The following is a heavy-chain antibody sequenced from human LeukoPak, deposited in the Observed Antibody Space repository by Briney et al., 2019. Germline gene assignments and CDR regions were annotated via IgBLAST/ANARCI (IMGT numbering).Heavy chain of an antibody. CDR2: IIPILGIA. V-gene: IGHV1-69*04. CDR3: ARDSNYGSGTYYYYYYGMDV. Sequence: GASVKVSCKASGGTFGSYAISWVRQAPGQGLEWMGRIIPILGIANYAQKFQGRVTITADKSTSTAYMELSSLRSEDTAVYYCARDSNYGSGTYYYYYYGMDVWGQGTTVTVSS. CDR1: GGTFGSYA. J-gene: IGHJ6*02. D-gene: IGHD3-10*01.